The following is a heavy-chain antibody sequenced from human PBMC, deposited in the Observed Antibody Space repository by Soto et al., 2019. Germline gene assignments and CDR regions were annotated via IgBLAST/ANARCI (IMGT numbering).Heavy chain of an antibody. CDR2: IYYSGST. J-gene: IGHJ4*02. D-gene: IGHD3-10*01. Sequence: ETLSLTCTVSGGSISSYYWSWIRQPPGKGLEWIGYIYYSGSTNYNPSLKSRVTISVDTSKNQFSLKLSSVTAADTAVYYCASIWFGESPFDYWGQGTLVTVSS. CDR3: ASIWFGESPFDY. V-gene: IGHV4-59*01. CDR1: GGSISSYY.